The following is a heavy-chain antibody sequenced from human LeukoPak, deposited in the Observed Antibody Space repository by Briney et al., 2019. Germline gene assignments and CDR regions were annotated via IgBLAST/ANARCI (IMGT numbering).Heavy chain of an antibody. D-gene: IGHD3-10*01. CDR1: GFTFKNYA. V-gene: IGHV3-23*01. Sequence: GGSLRLSCAASGFTFKNYAVSWVRQAPGKGLEWASTIGGNSGYTYYSDSVKGRFTISRDNSRNTLYLQMTSLRVDDTAVYFCATERPFSSGTYYNAWGQGTLVTVSS. CDR2: IGGNSGYT. J-gene: IGHJ5*02. CDR3: ATERPFSSGTYYNA.